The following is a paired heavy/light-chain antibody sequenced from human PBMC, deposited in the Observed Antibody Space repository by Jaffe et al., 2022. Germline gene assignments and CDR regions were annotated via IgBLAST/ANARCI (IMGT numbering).Light chain of an antibody. CDR3: HQYDTYPIT. Sequence: DVQMTQSPSSLSASVGDRVTITCRTSQGINNLLAWFQQKPGKAPKSLIYGASTLETGVPSKFSGSGSGTEFSLTISSLQPEDSATYYCHQYDTYPITFGQGTRLEIK. V-gene: IGKV1-16*02. CDR1: QGINNL. CDR2: GAS. J-gene: IGKJ5*01.
Heavy chain of an antibody. V-gene: IGHV4-4*02. Sequence: QVQLQESGPPGPVKPSGTLSLTCDVSAGSITNNYLWSWIRQPPGKGLEWIGEIWYSGKTNYSPSLKSRVTISLDSSKNQFSLRLTSVTAADTAIYFCARRGGWSDNWNLNYFDSWGQGTLVTVSS. CDR2: IWYSGKT. J-gene: IGHJ4*02. D-gene: IGHD1-20*01. CDR1: AGSITNNYL. CDR3: ARRGGWSDNWNLNYFDS.